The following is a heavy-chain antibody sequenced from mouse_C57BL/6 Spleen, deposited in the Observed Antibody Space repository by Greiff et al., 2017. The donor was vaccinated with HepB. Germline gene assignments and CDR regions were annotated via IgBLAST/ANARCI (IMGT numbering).Heavy chain of an antibody. CDR1: GYTFTSYW. V-gene: IGHV1-50*01. D-gene: IGHD1-1*01. CDR3: ARTDGSSYVDWYFDV. Sequence: QVHVKQPGAELVKPGASVKLSCKASGYTFTSYWMQWVKQRPGQGLEWIGEIDPSDSYTNYNQKFKGKATLTVDTSSSTAYMQLSSLTSEDSAVYYCARTDGSSYVDWYFDVWGTGTTVTVSS. CDR2: IDPSDSYT. J-gene: IGHJ1*03.